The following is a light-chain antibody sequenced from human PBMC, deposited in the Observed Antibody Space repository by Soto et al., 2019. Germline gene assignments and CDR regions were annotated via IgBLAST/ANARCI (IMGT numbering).Light chain of an antibody. Sequence: QSVLTQPASVSGSPGQSITISCTGTSSDVGAYNYVSWYQQHPGKAPKLMIYEVSNRPSGVSNRFSGSKSGNTASLTISGLQPEDEADYCCSSYSSTSTSVVFGGGTKLTVL. CDR3: SSYSSTSTSVV. J-gene: IGLJ2*01. CDR1: SSDVGAYNY. V-gene: IGLV2-14*01. CDR2: EVS.